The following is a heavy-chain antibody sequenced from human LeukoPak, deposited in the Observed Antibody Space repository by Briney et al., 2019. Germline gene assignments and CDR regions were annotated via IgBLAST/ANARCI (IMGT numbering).Heavy chain of an antibody. CDR1: GYTFIDYQ. CDR3: AREWELNTQTDGMDV. V-gene: IGHV1-2*02. J-gene: IGHJ6*02. Sequence: ASVKVSCKASGYTFIDYQMHWLRQAPGQGVEWMGWINPNNGGTNYAQKCQGRVTMTRDTSIRTAYMEVSSLRSDDTAVYYCAREWELNTQTDGMDVWGQGTSVTVSS. CDR2: INPNNGGT. D-gene: IGHD1-26*01.